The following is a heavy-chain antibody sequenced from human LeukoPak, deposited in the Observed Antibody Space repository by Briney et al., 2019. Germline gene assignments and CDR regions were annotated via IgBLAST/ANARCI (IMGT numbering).Heavy chain of an antibody. J-gene: IGHJ4*02. CDR1: GFSFSTYA. CDR3: AKGRKLPDTIMVSLDY. D-gene: IGHD5-18*01. V-gene: IGHV3-23*01. Sequence: GGSLRLSCAAPGFSFSTYAMSWVRQAPGEGLEWVSVIRGSGGSTYYADSVKGRFTISRDNSKNTLYLQMNSLRVEDTAVYYCAKGRKLPDTIMVSLDYWGQGTLVTVSS. CDR2: IRGSGGST.